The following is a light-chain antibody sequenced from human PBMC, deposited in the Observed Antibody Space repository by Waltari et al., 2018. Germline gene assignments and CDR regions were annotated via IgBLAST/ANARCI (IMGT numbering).Light chain of an antibody. J-gene: IGLJ2*01. CDR3: SSYTSSSTVV. CDR2: DVS. CDR1: SSDVGGYNY. Sequence: QSALTQPASVSGSPGQSITISCTGTSSDVGGYNYVSWYQQHPGKAPKLMIYDVSKRPCGVSTRFSGSKSGNTASLTISGLQAEDEADYYCSSYTSSSTVVFGGGTKLTVL. V-gene: IGLV2-14*01.